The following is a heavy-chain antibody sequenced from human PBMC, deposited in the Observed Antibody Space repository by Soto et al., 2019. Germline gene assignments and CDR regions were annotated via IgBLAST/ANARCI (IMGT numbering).Heavy chain of an antibody. J-gene: IGHJ4*02. CDR1: GFTFSSYW. D-gene: IGHD3-10*01. V-gene: IGHV3-7*01. CDR3: AREDDYYGEYYFDY. CDR2: IKQDGSEK. Sequence: GGSLRLSCAASGFTFSSYWMSWVRQAPGKGLEWVANIKQDGSEKYYVDSVKGRFTISRDNAKNSLYLQMNSLRAEDTAVYYCAREDDYYGEYYFDYWGQGTLVTVSS.